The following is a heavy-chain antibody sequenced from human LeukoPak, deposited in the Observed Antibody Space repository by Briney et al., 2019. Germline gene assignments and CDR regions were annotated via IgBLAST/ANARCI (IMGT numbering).Heavy chain of an antibody. D-gene: IGHD3-9*01. CDR2: INTNTGNP. Sequence: GASVKVSCKASGYTFTSYAMNWVRQAPGQGLEWMGWINTNTGNPTYAQGFTGRFVFSLDTSVSTAYLQISSLKAEGTAVYYCARDLDVYDILTGGYGMDVWGQGTTVTVSS. CDR1: GYTFTSYA. CDR3: ARDLDVYDILTGGYGMDV. V-gene: IGHV7-4-1*02. J-gene: IGHJ6*02.